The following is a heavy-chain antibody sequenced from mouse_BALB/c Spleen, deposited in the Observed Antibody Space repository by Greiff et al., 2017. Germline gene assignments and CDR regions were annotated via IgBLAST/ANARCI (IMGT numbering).Heavy chain of an antibody. J-gene: IGHJ2*01. CDR2: IYPGDGDT. V-gene: IGHV1-80*01. CDR3: ARRYGKDYFDY. D-gene: IGHD1-1*01. CDR1: GYAFSSYW. Sequence: VQLQQSGAELVRPGSSVKISCKASGYAFSSYWMNWVKQRPGQGLEWIGQIYPGDGDTNYNGKFKGKATLTADKSSSTAYMQLSSLTSEDSAVYFCARRYGKDYFDYWGQGITLTVSS.